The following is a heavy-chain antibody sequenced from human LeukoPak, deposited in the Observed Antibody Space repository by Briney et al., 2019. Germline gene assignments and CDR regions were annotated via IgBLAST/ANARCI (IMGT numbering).Heavy chain of an antibody. V-gene: IGHV4-34*01. D-gene: IGHD6-6*01. Sequence: SETLSLTCAVYGGSFSGYYWSWIRQPPGKGLEWIGEINHSGSTNYNPSLKSRVAISVDTSKNQFSLKLSSVTAADTAVYYCGRGRGYSSSSNYYYYMDVWGKGTTVTVSS. CDR3: GRGRGYSSSSNYYYYMDV. CDR2: INHSGST. CDR1: GGSFSGYY. J-gene: IGHJ6*03.